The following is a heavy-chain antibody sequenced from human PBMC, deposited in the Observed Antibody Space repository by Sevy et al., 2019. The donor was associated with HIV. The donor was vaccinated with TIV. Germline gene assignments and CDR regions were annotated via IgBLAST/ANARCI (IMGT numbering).Heavy chain of an antibody. V-gene: IGHV3-30*18. CDR2: ISYDGSYR. Sequence: GALRLSCAASGFTFSTYDMHWVRQAPGKGLEWVAIISYDGSYREYADSVRGRFSMSRDNSKNTMYLQMSGLSIEDTAVYYCAKNRPPGGSYFSRHAMDVWGRGTTVTVSS. D-gene: IGHD3-16*01. CDR3: AKNRPPGGSYFSRHAMDV. J-gene: IGHJ6*02. CDR1: GFTFSTYD.